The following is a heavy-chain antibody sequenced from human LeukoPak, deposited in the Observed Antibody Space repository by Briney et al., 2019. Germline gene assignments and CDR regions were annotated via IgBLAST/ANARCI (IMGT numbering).Heavy chain of an antibody. V-gene: IGHV4-39*01. Sequence: SETLSLTCTVSGGSINSSSYYWGWIRQPPGKGLEWIGSIYYSGSTYYNPSLKSRVTISVDTSKNQFSLELRSVTAADTVVYSCARHGWLGVGGWYWGQGTLVTVSS. CDR3: ARHGWLGVGGWY. J-gene: IGHJ4*02. D-gene: IGHD6-19*01. CDR1: GGSINSSSYY. CDR2: IYYSGST.